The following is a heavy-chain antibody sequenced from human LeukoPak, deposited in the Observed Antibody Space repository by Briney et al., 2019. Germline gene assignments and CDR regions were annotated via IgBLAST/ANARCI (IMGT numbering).Heavy chain of an antibody. V-gene: IGHV1-18*01. J-gene: IGHJ4*02. CDR1: GGTFSSYA. Sequence: ASVKVSCKASGGTFSSYAISWVRQAPGQGLEWMGWISAYNGNTNYAQKLQGRVTMTTDTSTSTAYMELRSLRSDDTAVYYCARPDTKYCSSTSCQVGYFDYWGQGTLVTVSS. D-gene: IGHD2-2*01. CDR2: ISAYNGNT. CDR3: ARPDTKYCSSTSCQVGYFDY.